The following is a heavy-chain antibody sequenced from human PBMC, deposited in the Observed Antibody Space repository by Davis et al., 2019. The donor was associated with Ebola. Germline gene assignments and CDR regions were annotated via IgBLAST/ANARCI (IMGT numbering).Heavy chain of an antibody. CDR1: GFTFSSYW. CDR3: AREGAATGWHDAFDI. CDR2: INSAGSKT. J-gene: IGHJ3*02. V-gene: IGHV3-74*03. Sequence: PGGSLRLSCATSGFTFSSYWMHWVRQTPGKGLVWVSYINSAGSKTTYADSVKGRFTVSRDNVKNILYLEMNSLRAEDTAVYYCAREGAATGWHDAFDIWGQGTMVTVSS. D-gene: IGHD6-19*01.